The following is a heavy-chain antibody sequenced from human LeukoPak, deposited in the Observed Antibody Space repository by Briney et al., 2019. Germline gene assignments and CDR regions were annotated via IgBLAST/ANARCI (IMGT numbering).Heavy chain of an antibody. CDR2: IYSGGST. CDR3: AREGGAAGSPPGIYDY. CDR1: GFTVSSNY. Sequence: GGSLRLSCAASGFTVSSNYMSWVRQAPGKGLEWVSVIYSGGSTYYADSVKGRFTISRDNSKNTLYLQMNSLRAEDTAVYYCAREGGAAGSPPGIYDYWGQGTLVTVSS. D-gene: IGHD6-13*01. J-gene: IGHJ4*02. V-gene: IGHV3-53*01.